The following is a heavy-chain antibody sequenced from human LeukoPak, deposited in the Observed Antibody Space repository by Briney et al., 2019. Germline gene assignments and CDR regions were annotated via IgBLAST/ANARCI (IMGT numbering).Heavy chain of an antibody. CDR3: AREGQLTHDTVSGSYNREDY. V-gene: IGHV3-66*01. J-gene: IGHJ4*02. Sequence: AGRSLRLSCAASGFTVSSNYMSWVRQAPGKGLEWVSVIYSGGSTYYADSVKGRFTISRDNSKNTLYLQMNSLRAEDTAVYYCAREGQLTHDTVSGSYNREDYWGQGTLVTVSS. CDR1: GFTVSSNY. D-gene: IGHD1-26*01. CDR2: IYSGGST.